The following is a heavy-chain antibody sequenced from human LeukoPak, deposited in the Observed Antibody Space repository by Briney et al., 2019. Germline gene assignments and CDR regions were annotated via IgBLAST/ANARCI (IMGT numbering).Heavy chain of an antibody. CDR3: ARDGGYSYVYYYYYYMDV. Sequence: GASVKVSCKASGYTFTGYYMHWVRQAPGQGLEWMGWINPNSGGTNYAQKFQGRVTMTRDTSISTAYMELSRLRSDDTAVYYCARDGGYSYVYYYYYYMDVWGKGTTVTVSS. J-gene: IGHJ6*03. V-gene: IGHV1-2*02. CDR1: GYTFTGYY. CDR2: INPNSGGT. D-gene: IGHD5-18*01.